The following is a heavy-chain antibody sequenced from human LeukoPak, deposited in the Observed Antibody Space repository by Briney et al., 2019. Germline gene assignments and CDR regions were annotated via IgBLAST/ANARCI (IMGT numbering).Heavy chain of an antibody. CDR2: IRYDGSNK. V-gene: IGHV3-30*02. D-gene: IGHD5-18*01. Sequence: GGSLRLSCAASGFTFSSYGMHWVRQAPGKGLEWVAFIRYDGSNKYYADSVKGRFTISRDNSKNTLYLQMNSLRAEDTAVYYCAKDIGTAMVAGYFDYWGQGTLVTVSS. J-gene: IGHJ4*02. CDR3: AKDIGTAMVAGYFDY. CDR1: GFTFSSYG.